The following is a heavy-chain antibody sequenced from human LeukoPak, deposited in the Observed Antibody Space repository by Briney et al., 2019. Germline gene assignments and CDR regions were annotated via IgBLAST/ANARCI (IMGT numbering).Heavy chain of an antibody. CDR3: ARGRLGSGYLAY. J-gene: IGHJ4*02. CDR1: GYTFTSYD. CDR2: MNPNSGNT. D-gene: IGHD3-22*01. Sequence: ASVKVSCKASGYTFTSYDINWVRQATGQGLEWMGWMNPNSGNTGYAQKFQGRVTMTRNTSISTAYMELSSLRSEDTAVYYCARGRLGSGYLAYRGQGTLVTVSS. V-gene: IGHV1-8*01.